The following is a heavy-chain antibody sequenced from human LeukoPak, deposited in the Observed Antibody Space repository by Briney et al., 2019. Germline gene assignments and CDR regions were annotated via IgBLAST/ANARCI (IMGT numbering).Heavy chain of an antibody. CDR3: ARGGNYFRFDP. V-gene: IGHV1-18*01. Sequence: ASGEVSCKASGYTFTNYIISWVRQAPGQGLEWMGWISAYNGNTNYAQKLQGRVTMTTDTSTATAYMELRSLRSDDTAVYYCARGGNYFRFDPWGQGTLVTVSS. J-gene: IGHJ5*02. CDR1: GYTFTNYI. D-gene: IGHD1-26*01. CDR2: ISAYNGNT.